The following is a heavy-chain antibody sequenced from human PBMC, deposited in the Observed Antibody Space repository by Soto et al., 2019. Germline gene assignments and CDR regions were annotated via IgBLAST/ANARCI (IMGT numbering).Heavy chain of an antibody. J-gene: IGHJ4*02. D-gene: IGHD1-26*01. Sequence: QVQLVESGGGVAQPGRSLRLSCAASGFTFSSYAMHWVRQAPGKGLEWVAVISYDGSNKYYADSVKGRFTISRDNSKNTLYLQMNSLRAEDTAVYYCAREGGGSGSYYGSDYWGQGTLVTVSS. V-gene: IGHV3-30-3*01. CDR2: ISYDGSNK. CDR1: GFTFSSYA. CDR3: AREGGGSGSYYGSDY.